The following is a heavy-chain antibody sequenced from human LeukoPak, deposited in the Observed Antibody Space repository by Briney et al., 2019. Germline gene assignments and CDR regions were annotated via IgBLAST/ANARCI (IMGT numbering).Heavy chain of an antibody. J-gene: IGHJ4*02. CDR1: GFIFDDYT. CDR3: AKDNHYGSGSYIDS. V-gene: IGHV3-9*01. D-gene: IGHD3-10*01. CDR2: ISWNSNIV. Sequence: GGSLRPSCAASGFIFDDYTMHWVRQAPGKGLEWLSVISWNSNIVGYADSVKGRFTISRDSAKKSLYLQMNSLRAEDTALYYCAKDNHYGSGSYIDSWGQGTLVTVSS.